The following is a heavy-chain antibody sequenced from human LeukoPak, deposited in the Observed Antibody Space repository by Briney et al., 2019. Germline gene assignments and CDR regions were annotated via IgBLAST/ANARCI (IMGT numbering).Heavy chain of an antibody. Sequence: GGSLRLSCAVSGFTFSTKSMNWVRQAPGKGLEWVSYITADSGTTYYADSVKGRFTISRDNSKNTLYLQMGSLRAEDMAVYYCARDPGSFPGYYFDYWGQGTLVTVSS. CDR2: ITADSGTT. J-gene: IGHJ4*02. D-gene: IGHD6-13*01. V-gene: IGHV3-48*01. CDR1: GFTFSTKS. CDR3: ARDPGSFPGYYFDY.